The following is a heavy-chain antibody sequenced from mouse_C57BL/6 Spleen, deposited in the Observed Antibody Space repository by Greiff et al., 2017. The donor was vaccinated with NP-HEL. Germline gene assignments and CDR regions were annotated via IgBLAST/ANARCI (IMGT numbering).Heavy chain of an antibody. CDR3: ARNWILYDGFPYWYFDV. CDR1: GFSLTSYG. Sequence: QVQLQQSGPGLVQPSQSLSITCTVSGFSLTSYGVHWVRQSPGKGLEWLGVIWSGGSTDYNAAFISRLSISKDNSKSQVFFKMNSLQADDTAIYYCARNWILYDGFPYWYFDVWGTGTTVTVSS. V-gene: IGHV2-2*01. CDR2: IWSGGST. J-gene: IGHJ1*03. D-gene: IGHD2-3*01.